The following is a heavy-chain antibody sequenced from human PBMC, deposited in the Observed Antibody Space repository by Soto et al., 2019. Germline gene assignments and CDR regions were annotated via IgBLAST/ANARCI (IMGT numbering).Heavy chain of an antibody. Sequence: ASVKVSCKASGGTFSSYAISWVRQAPGQGLEWMGGIIPIFGTANYAQKFQGRVTITADESTSTAYMELSSLRSEDTAVYYCARDFPSPGNAFDIWGQGTMVTVSS. J-gene: IGHJ3*02. V-gene: IGHV1-69*13. CDR1: GGTFSSYA. CDR2: IIPIFGTA. CDR3: ARDFPSPGNAFDI.